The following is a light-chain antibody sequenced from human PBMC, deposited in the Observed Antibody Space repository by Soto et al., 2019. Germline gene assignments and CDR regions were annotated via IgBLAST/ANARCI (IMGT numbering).Light chain of an antibody. Sequence: DIRMTQSPSTLSASVGDRVTITCRASQSIDTWLAWYQQRPGKAPNLLIYKASSLASGVPSRFSGSGSGTQFTLTISSLQPDDFATYYCQQYHIYSGTFGQGTKVDIK. CDR3: QQYHIYSGT. V-gene: IGKV1-5*03. CDR2: KAS. CDR1: QSIDTW. J-gene: IGKJ1*01.